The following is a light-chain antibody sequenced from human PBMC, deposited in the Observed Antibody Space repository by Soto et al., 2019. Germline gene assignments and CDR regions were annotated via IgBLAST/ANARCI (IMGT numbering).Light chain of an antibody. CDR1: QSINNW. CDR2: KAS. J-gene: IGKJ1*01. V-gene: IGKV1-5*03. CDR3: QQYNSQWT. Sequence: DIQMTQSPSTLSASVGDRVTITCRASQSINNWLAWYQQKPGRAPKLLIYKASSLESGVPSRFSGSGSGTEFTLTISSLQPDDFATYYCQQYNSQWTFGQGTKVAIK.